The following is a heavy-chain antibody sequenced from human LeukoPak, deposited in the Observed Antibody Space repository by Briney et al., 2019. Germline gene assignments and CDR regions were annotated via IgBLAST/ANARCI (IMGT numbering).Heavy chain of an antibody. V-gene: IGHV3-11*04. Sequence: GGSLRLSCAASGFTFSDYYMSWIRQAPGKGLQWVSYISSSGTTIYYADSVRGRFTISRDNAKNSLYLQMNSLRPEDTAVYYCASWAWGYNGKTAFDFWGQGTVVTVSS. CDR3: ASWAWGYNGKTAFDF. J-gene: IGHJ3*01. CDR1: GFTFSDYY. D-gene: IGHD1-26*01. CDR2: ISSSGTTI.